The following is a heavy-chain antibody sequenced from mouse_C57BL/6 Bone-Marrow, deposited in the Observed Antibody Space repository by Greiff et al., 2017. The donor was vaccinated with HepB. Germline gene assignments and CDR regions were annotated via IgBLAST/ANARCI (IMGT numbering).Heavy chain of an antibody. Sequence: ESGPGLVKPSQSLSLTCSVTGYSITSGYYWNWIRQFPGNKLEWMGYISYDGSNNYNPSLKNRISITRDTSKNQFVLKLNSVTTEDTATYNSAREEGLTGTDFVYWGQGTTLTVSS. CDR2: ISYDGSN. CDR3: AREEGLTGTDFVY. V-gene: IGHV3-6*01. J-gene: IGHJ2*01. CDR1: GYSITSGYY. D-gene: IGHD4-1*01.